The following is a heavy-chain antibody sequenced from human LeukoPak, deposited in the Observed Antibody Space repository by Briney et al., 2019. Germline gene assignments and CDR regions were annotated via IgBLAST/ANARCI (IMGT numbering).Heavy chain of an antibody. D-gene: IGHD2-2*01. CDR1: GSTFSSYA. CDR3: ARTRFVSSTFRGFDP. V-gene: IGHV1-69*05. CDR2: IIPIFGTA. J-gene: IGHJ5*02. Sequence: GASVKVSCKASGSTFSSYAISWVRQAPGQGLEWMGRIIPIFGTASYAQKFQGRVTITTDESTSTAYMELSSLRSEDTAVYYCARTRFVSSTFRGFDPWGQGTLVTVSS.